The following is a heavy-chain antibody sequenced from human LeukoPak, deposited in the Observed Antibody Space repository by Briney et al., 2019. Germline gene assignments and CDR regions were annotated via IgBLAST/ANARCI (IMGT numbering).Heavy chain of an antibody. CDR1: GFSFSYYS. D-gene: IGHD7-27*01. CDR2: IRSTSKYI. Sequence: GGSLRLSCTASGFSFSYYSMHWVRQAPGKGLEWVASIRSTSKYIYYADSVKGRFTISRDNAENSLYLQMNSLRAEDTAVYYCARGNWAEDGYFDYWGQGTLVTVSS. V-gene: IGHV3-21*01. J-gene: IGHJ4*02. CDR3: ARGNWAEDGYFDY.